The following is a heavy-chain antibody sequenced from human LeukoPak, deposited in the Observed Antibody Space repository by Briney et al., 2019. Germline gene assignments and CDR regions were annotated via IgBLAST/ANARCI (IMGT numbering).Heavy chain of an antibody. J-gene: IGHJ3*02. CDR2: IECEDDK. CDR3: ARIVPHESSGSDAFDI. V-gene: IGHV2-70*11. Sequence: SGPTLLNPTQTLTLTCTFSGFSLSTSGMWVRWICQPPGKALESLSRIECEDDKYYSTPLKTRLPISKDTSKNQVVLTMTNMDPGDTATYYCARIVPHESSGSDAFDIWGQGTMVTVSS. CDR1: GFSLSTSGMW. D-gene: IGHD3-22*01.